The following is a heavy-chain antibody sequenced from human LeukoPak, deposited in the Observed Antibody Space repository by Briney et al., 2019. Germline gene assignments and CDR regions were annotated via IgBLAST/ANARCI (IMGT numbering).Heavy chain of an antibody. Sequence: GESLKISCKGSGYRFTNYWIGWVRQMPGKGLEWMGIINPADGYTRYSPSFQGQVTISADTFIFTAYLQWSSLKASDTAIYYCARPHDTGVGASGSGWSYFDFWGQGTLITVSS. CDR3: ARPHDTGVGASGSGWSYFDF. V-gene: IGHV5-51*01. CDR1: GYRFTNYW. D-gene: IGHD6-19*01. J-gene: IGHJ4*02. CDR2: INPADGYT.